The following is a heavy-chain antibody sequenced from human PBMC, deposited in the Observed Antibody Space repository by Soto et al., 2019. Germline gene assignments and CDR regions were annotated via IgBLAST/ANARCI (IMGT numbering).Heavy chain of an antibody. D-gene: IGHD6-19*01. Sequence: SVKVSCKASGGTFSSYAISWVRQAPGQGLEWMGGIIPIFGTANYAQKFQGRVTITADESTSTAYMELSSLRSEDTAVYYCARDPGVAVAGDYYYYGMDVWGQGTTVTVSS. J-gene: IGHJ6*02. V-gene: IGHV1-69*13. CDR1: GGTFSSYA. CDR3: ARDPGVAVAGDYYYYGMDV. CDR2: IIPIFGTA.